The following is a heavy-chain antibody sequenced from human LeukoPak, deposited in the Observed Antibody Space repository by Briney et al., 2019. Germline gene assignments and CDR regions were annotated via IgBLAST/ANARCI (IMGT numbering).Heavy chain of an antibody. CDR2: IIPILGIA. CDR3: ASPHFDWSDYFDY. J-gene: IGHJ4*02. V-gene: IGHV1-69*04. D-gene: IGHD3-9*01. CDR1: GGTFSSYA. Sequence: SVKVSCKASGGTFSSYAISWVRQAPGQGLEWMGRIIPILGIANYAQKFQGRVTITADKSTSTAYMELSSLRSEDTAVYYCASPHFDWSDYFDYWGQGTLVTVSS.